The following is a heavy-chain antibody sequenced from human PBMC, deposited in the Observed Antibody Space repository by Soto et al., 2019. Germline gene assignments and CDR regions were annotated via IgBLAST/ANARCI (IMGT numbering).Heavy chain of an antibody. J-gene: IGHJ4*02. CDR1: GGSISGYY. CDR3: GRICSHGDYAD. CDR2: IYYSGST. D-gene: IGHD4-17*01. V-gene: IGHV4-59*08. Sequence: QVQLQESGPGVVKPSETLSLTCTISGGSISGYYWTWIRQSPGKGLEYIGYIYYSGSTNNNPSLNRRVTISSDTAKNQFSLQLSCSTAAATAVYYCGRICSHGDYADWGQGTLVTVSS.